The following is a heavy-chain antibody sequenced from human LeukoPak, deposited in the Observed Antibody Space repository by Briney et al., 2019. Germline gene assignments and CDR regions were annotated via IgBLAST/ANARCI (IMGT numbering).Heavy chain of an antibody. D-gene: IGHD2-8*02. Sequence: GRSLRLSCAASGFTFSNYGMHWVRQAPGKGLEWVAVISYDGSKKYYADSVKGRFTISRDNAKNTLDLQINSLRAEDTAVYHCARGGDYQETTGHRNRLDYWGQGTLVTVSS. V-gene: IGHV3-30*03. CDR2: ISYDGSKK. CDR3: ARGGDYQETTGHRNRLDY. CDR1: GFTFSNYG. J-gene: IGHJ4*02.